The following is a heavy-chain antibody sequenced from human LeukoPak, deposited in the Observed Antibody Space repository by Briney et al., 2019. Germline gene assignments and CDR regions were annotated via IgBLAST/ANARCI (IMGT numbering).Heavy chain of an antibody. CDR3: ATGGLAAAGLRGTIDY. CDR1: AYTLTELS. J-gene: IGHJ4*02. Sequence: ASVKVSCKVSAYTLTELSMHWVRQAPGKGLEWMGGFDPEDGETIYAQKFQGRVTMTEDTSTDTAYMELSSLRSEDTAVYYCATGGLAAAGLRGTIDYWGQGTLVTVSS. V-gene: IGHV1-24*01. D-gene: IGHD6-13*01. CDR2: FDPEDGET.